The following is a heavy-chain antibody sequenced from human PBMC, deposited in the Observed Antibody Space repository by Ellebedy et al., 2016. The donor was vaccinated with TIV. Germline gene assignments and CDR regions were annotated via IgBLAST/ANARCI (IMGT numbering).Heavy chain of an antibody. J-gene: IGHJ4*02. CDR1: GFTFSNYG. CDR3: ARDNYDSSGYPAG. D-gene: IGHD3-22*01. V-gene: IGHV3-33*08. CDR2: IWYDGSNK. Sequence: GGSLRLXCAASGFTFSNYGMHWVRQAPGKGLEWVAVIWYDGSNKYYADSVKGRFTISRDNSKNTLYLQMNSLRAEDTAVYYCARDNYDSSGYPAGWGQGTLVTVSS.